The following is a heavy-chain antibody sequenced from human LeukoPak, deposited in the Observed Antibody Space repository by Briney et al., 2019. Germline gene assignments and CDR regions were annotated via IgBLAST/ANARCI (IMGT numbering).Heavy chain of an antibody. Sequence: PSETLSLTCAVFGVSFSGYYWKWIRQPPGKGLEWIGKINHSGSTNYNPSLKSRVTISVGMIKKQYSVKLSSVTAADTAVYYCARDIAHSSGWGYFDYWGQGPRVMVTS. CDR2: INHSGST. V-gene: IGHV4-34*01. J-gene: IGHJ4*02. CDR1: GVSFSGYY. D-gene: IGHD6-19*01. CDR3: ARDIAHSSGWGYFDY.